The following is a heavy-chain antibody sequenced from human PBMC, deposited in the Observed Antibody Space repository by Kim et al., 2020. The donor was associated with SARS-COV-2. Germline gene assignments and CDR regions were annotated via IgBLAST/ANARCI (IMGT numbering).Heavy chain of an antibody. CDR2: ISSSSSTI. CDR1: GFTFSSYS. V-gene: IGHV3-48*02. D-gene: IGHD6-19*01. CDR3: ARASSGWAAEYFQH. Sequence: GGSLRLSCAASGFTFSSYSMNWVRQAPGKGLEWVSYISSSSSTIYYADSVKGRFTISRDNAKNSLYLQMNSLRDEDTAVYYCARASSGWAAEYFQHWGQGTLVTVSS. J-gene: IGHJ1*01.